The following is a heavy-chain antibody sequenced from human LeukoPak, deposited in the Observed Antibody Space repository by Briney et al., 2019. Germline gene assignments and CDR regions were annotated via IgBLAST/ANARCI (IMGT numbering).Heavy chain of an antibody. CDR1: GGSISSYY. Sequence: SETLSLTCTVSGGSISSYYWSWIRQPAGEGLEWIGRIYTSGSTYYNPSLKSRVTISVDTSKNQFSLKLSSVTAADTAVYYCARDGMITFGGVIGTFDYWGQGTLVTVSS. CDR3: ARDGMITFGGVIGTFDY. J-gene: IGHJ4*02. D-gene: IGHD3-16*02. CDR2: IYTSGST. V-gene: IGHV4-4*07.